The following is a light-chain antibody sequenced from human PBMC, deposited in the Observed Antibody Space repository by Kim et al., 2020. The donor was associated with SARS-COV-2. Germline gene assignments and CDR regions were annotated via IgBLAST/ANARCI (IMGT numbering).Light chain of an antibody. CDR2: GAS. V-gene: IGKV3-15*01. Sequence: EIVMTQSPATLSVFPGDRVTLSCRASQSMSNKLAWYQKKPGQPPRLLIYGASTRATGIPARFSGSGSGTEFTLDISSLQSEDFAVYYCQQYYHWPPVTFGGETKVEIK. CDR1: QSMSNK. J-gene: IGKJ4*01. CDR3: QQYYHWPPVT.